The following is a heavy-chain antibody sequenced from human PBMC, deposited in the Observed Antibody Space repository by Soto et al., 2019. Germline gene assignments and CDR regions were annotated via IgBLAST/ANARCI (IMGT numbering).Heavy chain of an antibody. CDR1: GGTFSSYA. D-gene: IGHD5-12*01. Sequence: GASVKVSCKASGGTFSSYAISWVRQAPGQGLEWMGGIIPIFGTANYAQKFQGRVTITADESTSTAYMELSSLRSEVTAVYYFARADIVATTAYYYGMDVWGQGSTVTVSS. V-gene: IGHV1-69*13. CDR2: IIPIFGTA. CDR3: ARADIVATTAYYYGMDV. J-gene: IGHJ6*02.